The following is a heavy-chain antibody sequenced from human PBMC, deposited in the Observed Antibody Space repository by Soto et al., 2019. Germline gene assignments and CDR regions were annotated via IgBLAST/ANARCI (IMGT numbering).Heavy chain of an antibody. CDR3: ARHVGYYWYFDL. J-gene: IGHJ2*01. Sequence: EVQLVESGGGLVKPGGSLRLSCAASGFTVSSSYMGWVRQAPGKGLEWVSSIYSDGNTYYADSVRGRFTISTDNSKDTLYLQMNSLRDDDTAMYYCARHVGYYWYFDLWGRGTLVTVSS. CDR1: GFTVSSSY. CDR2: IYSDGNT. V-gene: IGHV3-66*04. D-gene: IGHD3-16*01.